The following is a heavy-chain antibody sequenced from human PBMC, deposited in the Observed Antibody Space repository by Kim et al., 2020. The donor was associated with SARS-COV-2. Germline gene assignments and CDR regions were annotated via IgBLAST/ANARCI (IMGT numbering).Heavy chain of an antibody. CDR3: ARDRWEVRGGGYGMDV. CDR1: GFTFSSYA. D-gene: IGHD3-10*01. V-gene: IGHV3-30*04. CDR2: ISYDGSNK. Sequence: GGSLRLSCAASGFTFSSYAMHWVRQAPGKGLEWVAVISYDGSNKYYADSVKGRFTISRDNSKNTLYLQMNSLRAEDTAVYYCARDRWEVRGGGYGMDVWGQGTTVTVSS. J-gene: IGHJ6*02.